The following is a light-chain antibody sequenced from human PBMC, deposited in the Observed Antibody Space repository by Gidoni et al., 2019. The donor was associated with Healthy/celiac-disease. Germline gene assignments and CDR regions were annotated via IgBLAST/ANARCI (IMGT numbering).Light chain of an antibody. V-gene: IGKV3-11*01. J-gene: IGKJ4*01. CDR3: QQRSNWLT. Sequence: EIVLTQSPATLSLSPGERATLSCRASQSVSSYLAWYQQKPGKAPRLLIYDASNRATGIPARFRGSGSGTDFTLTISSLEPEDFAVYYCQQRSNWLTFGGGTKVEIK. CDR2: DAS. CDR1: QSVSSY.